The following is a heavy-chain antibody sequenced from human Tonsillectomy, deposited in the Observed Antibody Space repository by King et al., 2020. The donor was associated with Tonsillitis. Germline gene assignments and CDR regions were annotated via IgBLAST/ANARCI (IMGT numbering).Heavy chain of an antibody. CDR2: IYWDDGK. CDR3: VHPQSHYYDGSSGPLVSFDY. CDR1: GFSLSATGVG. Sequence: TLKESGPTLVKPTQTLTLTCTFSGFSLSATGVGVGWIRQPPGKALEWLAVIYWDDGKRYSPSLKSRLTITKDTSKNQVVLTMTNMDPVDTGTYYCVHPQSHYYDGSSGPLVSFDYWGRGTLVTVSS. V-gene: IGHV2-5*04. J-gene: IGHJ4*02. D-gene: IGHD3-22*01.